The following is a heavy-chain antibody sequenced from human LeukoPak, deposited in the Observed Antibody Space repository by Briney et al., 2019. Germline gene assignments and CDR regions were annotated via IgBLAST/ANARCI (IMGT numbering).Heavy chain of an antibody. CDR1: GFTFSSYG. V-gene: IGHV3-23*01. CDR2: ISGSGGST. D-gene: IGHD3-10*01. CDR3: AKSGRGVIYWYFDL. J-gene: IGHJ2*01. Sequence: GGTLRLSCAASGFTFSSYGMSWVRQAPGKGLEWVSAISGSGGSTYYADSVKGRFTISRDNSKNTLYLQMNSLRAEDTAVYYCAKSGRGVIYWYFDLWGRGTLVTVSS.